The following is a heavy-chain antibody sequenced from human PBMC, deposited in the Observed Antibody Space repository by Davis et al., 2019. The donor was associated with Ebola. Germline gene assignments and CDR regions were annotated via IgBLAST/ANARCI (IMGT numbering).Heavy chain of an antibody. CDR1: VGTFSSST. CDR2: VIPVFGTT. CDR3: AREVGETKLDQ. D-gene: IGHD1-26*01. V-gene: IGHV1-69*13. J-gene: IGHJ4*02. Sequence: SSVKVSCKASVGTFSSSTSTWARQAPGQGLEWMGWVIPVFGTTNYAQQFQGRVTLTADESTSTAYMELTNLRSDDTAVYYCAREVGETKLDQWGQGTLVTVSS.